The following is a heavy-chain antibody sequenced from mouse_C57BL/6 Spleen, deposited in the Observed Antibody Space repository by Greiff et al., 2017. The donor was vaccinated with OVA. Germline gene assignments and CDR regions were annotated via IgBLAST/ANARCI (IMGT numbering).Heavy chain of an antibody. CDR1: GYTFTDYY. Sequence: QVQLQQSGAELVRPGASVKLSCKASGYTFTDYYINWVKQRPGQGLEWIARIYPGSGNTYYNEKFKGKATLTAEKSSSTAYMQLSSLTSEDSAVYFGAREGYGSSWRAMDYWGQGTSVTVSS. V-gene: IGHV1-76*01. CDR3: AREGYGSSWRAMDY. D-gene: IGHD1-1*02. CDR2: IYPGSGNT. J-gene: IGHJ4*01.